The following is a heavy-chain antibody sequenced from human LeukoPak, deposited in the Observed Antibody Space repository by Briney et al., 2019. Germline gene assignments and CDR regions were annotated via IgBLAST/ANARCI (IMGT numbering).Heavy chain of an antibody. J-gene: IGHJ6*02. CDR2: IYYSGTT. CDR1: GGSISSGDDY. Sequence: SETLSLTCTVSGGSISSGDDYWSWIRQPPGKGLEWIGFIYYSGTTHYNPSLKSRVTTSVDTPKNQFSLKLSSVTAADTAVYYCARKACGGDCYYYYSGMDVWGQGTTVTVSS. CDR3: ARKACGGDCYYYYSGMDV. D-gene: IGHD2-21*02. V-gene: IGHV4-30-4*01.